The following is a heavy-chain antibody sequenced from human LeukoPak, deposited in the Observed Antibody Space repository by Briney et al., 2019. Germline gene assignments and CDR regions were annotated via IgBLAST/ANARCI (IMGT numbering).Heavy chain of an antibody. Sequence: SETLSLTCTVSGGSISSSSYYWGWIRQPPGKGLEWIGSIYYSGSTYYNPSLKSRVTISRDNAKNSLYLQMNSLRAEDTAVYYCARVGPWVNPDYYYYMDVWGKGTTVTVSS. CDR1: GGSISSSSYY. J-gene: IGHJ6*03. CDR2: IYYSGST. V-gene: IGHV4-39*02. CDR3: ARVGPWVNPDYYYYMDV. D-gene: IGHD1-14*01.